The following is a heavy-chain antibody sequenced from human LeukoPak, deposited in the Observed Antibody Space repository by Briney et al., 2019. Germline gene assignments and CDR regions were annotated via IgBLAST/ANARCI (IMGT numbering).Heavy chain of an antibody. D-gene: IGHD2-21*02. V-gene: IGHV1-18*01. Sequence: ASVKVSCKASGYTFTSYGISWVRQAPGLGLEWMGWISAYNGNTNYAQRLQGRVTMTTDTSTSTAYMELRSLRSDDTAVYYCARDLAVTAAYYYYMDVWGKGTTVTVSS. CDR2: ISAYNGNT. J-gene: IGHJ6*03. CDR3: ARDLAVTAAYYYYMDV. CDR1: GYTFTSYG.